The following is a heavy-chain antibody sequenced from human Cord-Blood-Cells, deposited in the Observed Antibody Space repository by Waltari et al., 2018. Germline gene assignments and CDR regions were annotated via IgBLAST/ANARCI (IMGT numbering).Heavy chain of an antibody. J-gene: IGHJ4*02. CDR1: GFPFSSYG. V-gene: IGHV3-33*01. CDR2: IWYDGSNK. CDR3: AREITRYSSSWYY. D-gene: IGHD6-13*01. Sequence: QVQLVASGGGVVQPGRSLRLSCAASGFPFSSYGMHWVRQAPGKGLEWVAVIWYDGSNKYYADSVKGRFTISRDNSKNTLYLQMNSLRAEDTAVYYCAREITRYSSSWYYWGQGTLVTVSS.